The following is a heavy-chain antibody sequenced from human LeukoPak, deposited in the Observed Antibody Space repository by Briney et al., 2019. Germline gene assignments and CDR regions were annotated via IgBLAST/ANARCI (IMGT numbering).Heavy chain of an antibody. J-gene: IGHJ4*02. V-gene: IGHV3-23*01. CDR1: GFTFSSYG. D-gene: IGHD5-18*01. CDR3: AKLASRYSYDNIDY. Sequence: PGGSLRLSCAASGFTFSSYGMSWVRQAPGKGLEWVAAISGSGGSTYYADSVKGRFTISRDNSKNTLYLQMNSLRAEDTAVYYCAKLASRYSYDNIDYWGQGTLVTVSS. CDR2: ISGSGGST.